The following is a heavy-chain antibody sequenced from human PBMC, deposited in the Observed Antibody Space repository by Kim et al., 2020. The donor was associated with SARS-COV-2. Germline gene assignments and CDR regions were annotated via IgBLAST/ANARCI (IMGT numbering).Heavy chain of an antibody. D-gene: IGHD3-10*01. Sequence: SETLSLTCAVYGGSFSGYYWSWIRQPPGKGLEWIGEINHSGSTNYNPSLKSRVTISVDTSKNQFSLKLSSVTAADTAVYYCARAVGTMVRGVKGYYYYYYGMDVWGQGTTVTVSS. CDR3: ARAVGTMVRGVKGYYYYYYGMDV. J-gene: IGHJ6*02. V-gene: IGHV4-34*01. CDR2: INHSGST. CDR1: GGSFSGYY.